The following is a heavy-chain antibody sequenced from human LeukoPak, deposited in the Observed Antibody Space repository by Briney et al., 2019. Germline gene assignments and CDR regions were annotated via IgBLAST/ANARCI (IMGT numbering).Heavy chain of an antibody. CDR3: ARVGAYSSSWD. V-gene: IGHV3-74*01. CDR1: GVTFSSYW. Sequence: PGGSLRLSCAASGVTFSSYWMHWVRQAPGKGLVWMSRINGDGRTTNYADSVKGRFTISRDNANNTLYLQMNSLRAEETAVYFCARVGAYSSSWDWGQGTLVSVSS. CDR2: INGDGRTT. D-gene: IGHD6-13*01. J-gene: IGHJ4*02.